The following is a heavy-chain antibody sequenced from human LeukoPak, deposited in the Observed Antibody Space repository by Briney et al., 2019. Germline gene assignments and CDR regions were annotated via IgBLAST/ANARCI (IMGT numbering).Heavy chain of an antibody. CDR3: ARQDARVRGVIMGIYYYYYMDV. D-gene: IGHD3-10*01. CDR1: GYTFTGYY. V-gene: IGHV1-8*02. Sequence: ASVKVSCKASGYTFTGYYMHWVRHAPGQGLEWMGWMNPNSGNTGYAKKFQGRVTMTRNTSISTAYMELSSLRSEDTAVYYCARQDARVRGVIMGIYYYYYMDVWGKGTTVTISS. CDR2: MNPNSGNT. J-gene: IGHJ6*03.